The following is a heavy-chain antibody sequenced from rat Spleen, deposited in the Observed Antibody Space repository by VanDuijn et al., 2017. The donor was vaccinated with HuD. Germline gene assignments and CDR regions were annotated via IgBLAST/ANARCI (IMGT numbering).Heavy chain of an antibody. Sequence: EVQLVEPGGGLEQPGRSMKLSCAASGFTFSNYYMAWVRQAPTKGLEWVASISYDGSSTYYRDSVKGRFTISRDNAKSTLYLQMDSLRSEDTATYYCARAYYDGTYYWGQGVMVTVSS. CDR1: GFTFSNYY. CDR3: ARAYYDGTYY. V-gene: IGHV5-25*01. J-gene: IGHJ2*01. D-gene: IGHD1-12*02. CDR2: ISYDGSST.